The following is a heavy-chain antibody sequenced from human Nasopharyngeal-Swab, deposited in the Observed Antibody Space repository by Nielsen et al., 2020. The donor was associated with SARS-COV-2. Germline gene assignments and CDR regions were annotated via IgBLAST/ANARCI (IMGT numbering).Heavy chain of an antibody. CDR1: GFTFSSYN. J-gene: IGHJ4*02. D-gene: IGHD2-15*01. V-gene: IGHV3-73*01. CDR2: TRSKGNNYAT. CDR3: TRCGGGCYSGRDY. Sequence: GESLKISCAASGFTFSSYNMNWVRQAPGKGLEWVARTRSKGNNYATAYSASVKGRFIIFRDDPTNTAYLQMNSLKTEDTAMYYCTRCGGGCYSGRDYWGQGTLVTVSS.